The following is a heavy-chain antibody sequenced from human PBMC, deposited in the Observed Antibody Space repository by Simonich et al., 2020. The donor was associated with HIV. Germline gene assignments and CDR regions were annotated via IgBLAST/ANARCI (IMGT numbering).Heavy chain of an antibody. CDR2: INHTGST. CDR1: GGSFSGYY. CDR3: ARSTGRRTGYYSLYWYFDL. Sequence: QVQLQQWGAGLLKPSETLSLTCTVYGGSFSGYYWIWIHQPPGKGLDRIGEINHTGSTNYNQSLQSRVPISLDTSKILFSLRLISVTAAATAVYYCARSTGRRTGYYSLYWYFDLWGRGTLVTVSS. D-gene: IGHD3-22*01. J-gene: IGHJ2*01. V-gene: IGHV4-34*01.